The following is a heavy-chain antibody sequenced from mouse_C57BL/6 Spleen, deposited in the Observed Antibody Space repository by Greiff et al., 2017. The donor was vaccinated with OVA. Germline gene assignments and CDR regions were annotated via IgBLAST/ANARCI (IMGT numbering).Heavy chain of an antibody. D-gene: IGHD1-1*01. CDR2: ISSGSSTI. Sequence: EVMLVESGGGLVKPGGSLKLSCAASGFTFSDYGMHWVRQAPEKGLEWVAYISSGSSTIYYADTVKGRFTISRDNAKNTLFLQMTSLRSEDTAMYYCARREYYGSSHCDYWGQGTTLTVSS. J-gene: IGHJ2*01. V-gene: IGHV5-17*01. CDR1: GFTFSDYG. CDR3: ARREYYGSSHCDY.